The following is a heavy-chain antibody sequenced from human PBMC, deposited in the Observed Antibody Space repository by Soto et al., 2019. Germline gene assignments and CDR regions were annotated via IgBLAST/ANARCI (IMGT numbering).Heavy chain of an antibody. Sequence: ASVKVSCKASGYTFTSYGISWVRQAPGQGLEWMGWISAYNGNTNYAQKLQGRVTMTTDTSTSTAYMELRSLRSDDTAVYYCARGSELCSGGSCYSRNWSDPWGQGTLVTVSS. V-gene: IGHV1-18*01. D-gene: IGHD2-15*01. CDR3: ARGSELCSGGSCYSRNWSDP. CDR2: ISAYNGNT. J-gene: IGHJ5*02. CDR1: GYTFTSYG.